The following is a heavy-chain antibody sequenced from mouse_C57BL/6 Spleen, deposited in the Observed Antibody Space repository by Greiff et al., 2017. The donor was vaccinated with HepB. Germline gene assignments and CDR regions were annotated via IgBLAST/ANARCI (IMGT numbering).Heavy chain of an antibody. CDR3: ATLTGKGPAWFAY. Sequence: QVQLQQSGAELAKPGASVKLSCKASGYTFTSYWMHWVKHRPGQGLEWIGYINPSSGYTKYNQKFKDKATLTADKSSSTAYMQLSSLTYEDSAVYYCATLTGKGPAWFAYWGQGTLVTVSA. CDR2: INPSSGYT. J-gene: IGHJ3*01. D-gene: IGHD4-1*01. CDR1: GYTFTSYW. V-gene: IGHV1-7*01.